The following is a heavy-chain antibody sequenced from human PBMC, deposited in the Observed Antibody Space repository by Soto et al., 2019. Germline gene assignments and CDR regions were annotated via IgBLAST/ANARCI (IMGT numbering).Heavy chain of an antibody. CDR1: GGSISSSSYY. CDR2: IYYSGST. J-gene: IGHJ4*02. D-gene: IGHD3-22*01. V-gene: IGHV4-39*01. CDR3: ARYDSSGYNPVPFDY. Sequence: SETLSLTCTVSGGSISSSSYYWGWIHQPPGKGLEWIGSIYYSGSTYYNPSLKSRVTISVDTSKNQFSLKLSSVTATDTAVYYCARYDSSGYNPVPFDYWGQGTLVTVSS.